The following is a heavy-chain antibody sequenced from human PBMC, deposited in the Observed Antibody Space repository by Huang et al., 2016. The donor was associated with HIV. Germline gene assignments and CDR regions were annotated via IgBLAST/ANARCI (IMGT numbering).Heavy chain of an antibody. V-gene: IGHV1-18*04. CDR2: ISGDKGST. Sequence: QIHLVQSGPEVKQPGASVKVSCKASGYKFHIYEITWVRQTPGQGLEWMGWISGDKGSTRFAQKFQDRLTMTTDVSTSTAYLELRSLRLDDTAVYYCARTKGEFDFWGQGALVTVSS. CDR1: GYKFHIYE. J-gene: IGHJ4*02. D-gene: IGHD3-16*01. CDR3: ARTKGEFDF.